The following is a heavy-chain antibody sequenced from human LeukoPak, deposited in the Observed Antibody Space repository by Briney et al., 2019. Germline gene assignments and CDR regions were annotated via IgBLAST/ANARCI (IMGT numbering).Heavy chain of an antibody. CDR1: GFIFNDYA. CDR3: GKDMTFKWQQMTIDY. Sequence: PGGSLRLSCAASGFIFNDYAMHWVRQPPGKGLEWVSSINWNSGSIGYADSVKGRFTISRDNAKNSLYLQMDSLSAEDMALYYCGKDMTFKWQQMTIDYWGQGTLVTVSS. CDR2: INWNSGSI. D-gene: IGHD6-13*01. V-gene: IGHV3-9*03. J-gene: IGHJ4*02.